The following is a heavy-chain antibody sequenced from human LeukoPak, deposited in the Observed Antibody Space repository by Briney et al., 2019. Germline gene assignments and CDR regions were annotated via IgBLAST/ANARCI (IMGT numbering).Heavy chain of an antibody. D-gene: IGHD1-26*01. V-gene: IGHV4-59*08. CDR1: GASINTYY. CDR2: LYYSGSN. Sequence: SETLSLTCTVSGASINTYYWSWIRQPPGKGLQWIAYLYYSGSNNFNPSLRSRLTISVDTSKNQFSLKLNSVTAADTALYYCARSGSKPSGGAFDLWGQGTMVTVSS. J-gene: IGHJ3*01. CDR3: ARSGSKPSGGAFDL.